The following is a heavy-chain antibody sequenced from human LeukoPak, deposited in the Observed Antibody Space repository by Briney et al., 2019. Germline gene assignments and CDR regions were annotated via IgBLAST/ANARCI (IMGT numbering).Heavy chain of an antibody. V-gene: IGHV4-39*01. J-gene: IGHJ4*02. CDR3: ARIVGASDY. CDR1: GGSISSSSYY. D-gene: IGHD1-26*01. Sequence: PSETLSLTCTVSGGSISSSSYYWGWIRQPPVKGLEWIGSIYYSGSTYYNPSLKSRVTISVDTSKNQFSLKLSSVTAADTAVYYCARIVGASDYWGQGTLVTVSS. CDR2: IYYSGST.